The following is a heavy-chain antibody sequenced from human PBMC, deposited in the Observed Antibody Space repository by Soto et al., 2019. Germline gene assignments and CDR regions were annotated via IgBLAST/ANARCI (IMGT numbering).Heavy chain of an antibody. CDR2: IIPIFGTA. D-gene: IGHD3-10*01. Sequence: SVKVSCKASGGTFSSYAISCVRQAPGQGLEWMGGIIPIFGTANYAQKFQGRVTITADESTSTAYMELSSLRSEDTAVYYCASGTMVRGAQTYYYGMDVWGQGTTVTVSS. CDR1: GGTFSSYA. V-gene: IGHV1-69*13. CDR3: ASGTMVRGAQTYYYGMDV. J-gene: IGHJ6*02.